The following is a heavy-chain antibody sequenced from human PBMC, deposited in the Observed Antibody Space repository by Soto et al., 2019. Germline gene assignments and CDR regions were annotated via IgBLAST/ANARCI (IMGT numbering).Heavy chain of an antibody. CDR2: IDPSDSYT. CDR1: GYSLTSYW. D-gene: IGHD2-2*01. CDR3: AAPNCSSTSCYHLGYYYYGMDV. V-gene: IGHV5-10-1*01. Sequence: PGESLKISCKGSGYSLTSYWISWVRQMPGKGLEWMGRIDPSDSYTNYSPSFQGHVTISADKSISTAYLQWSSLKASDTAMYYCAAPNCSSTSCYHLGYYYYGMDVWGQGTTVTVSS. J-gene: IGHJ6*02.